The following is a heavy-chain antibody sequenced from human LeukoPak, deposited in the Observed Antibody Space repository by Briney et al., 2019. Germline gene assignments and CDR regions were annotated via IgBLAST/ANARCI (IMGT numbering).Heavy chain of an antibody. Sequence: GGSLRLSCVASAFIFSTYGMSWVRRAPGKGLEWVSTITAGGGSTYYADSVKGRFTISRDNSKNTLYLQMNSLRAEDTAIYYCVKGRYCGGTSCSYFDCWGQGTLVTFSS. V-gene: IGHV3-23*01. J-gene: IGHJ4*02. CDR2: ITAGGGST. CDR1: AFIFSTYG. CDR3: VKGRYCGGTSCSYFDC. D-gene: IGHD2-2*01.